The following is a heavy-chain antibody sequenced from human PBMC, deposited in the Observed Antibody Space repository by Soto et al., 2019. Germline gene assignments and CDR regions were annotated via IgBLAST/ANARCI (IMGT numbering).Heavy chain of an antibody. CDR1: GRSFSGYY. CDR3: ARSPYMDV. Sequence: QVQLQQWGAGLLKPSETLSLTCAVYGRSFSGYYWSWIRQSPGKGLEWIGEINHSGSTNYNPSLKSRVTISIDAPKNQFSLKMSSVTAADTAVYYCARSPYMDVWGKGTTVIVSS. J-gene: IGHJ6*03. V-gene: IGHV4-34*01. CDR2: INHSGST.